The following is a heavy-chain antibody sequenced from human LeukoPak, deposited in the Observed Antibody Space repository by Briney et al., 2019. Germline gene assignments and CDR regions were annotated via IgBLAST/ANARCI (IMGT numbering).Heavy chain of an antibody. J-gene: IGHJ3*02. CDR2: ISAYNGNT. CDR1: GYTFTSYG. D-gene: IGHD5-24*01. V-gene: IGHV1-18*01. CDR3: ARGLQETLAWLKALSAFDI. Sequence: ASVKVSCKASGYTFTSYGISWVRQAPGQGLEWMGWISAYNGNTNYAQKLQGRVTMTTDTSTSTAYMELGSLRSDDTAVYYCARGLQETLAWLKALSAFDIWGQGTMVTVSS.